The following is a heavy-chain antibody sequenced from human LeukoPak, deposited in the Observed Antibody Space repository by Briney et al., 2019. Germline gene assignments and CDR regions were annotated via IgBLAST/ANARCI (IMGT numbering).Heavy chain of an antibody. CDR1: GFTFSSYS. CDR2: ISSSSSTI. V-gene: IGHV3-48*04. Sequence: GGSLRLSCAASGFTFSSYSMNWVRQAPGKGLEWVSYISSSSSTIYYADSVKGRFTISRDNAKNSLYLQMNSLRAEDTAVYYCARGRGDSSSWYFDYWGQGTLVTVSS. J-gene: IGHJ4*02. D-gene: IGHD6-13*01. CDR3: ARGRGDSSSWYFDY.